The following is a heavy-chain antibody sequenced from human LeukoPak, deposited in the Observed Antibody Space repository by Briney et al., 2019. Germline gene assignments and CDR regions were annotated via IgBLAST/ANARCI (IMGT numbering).Heavy chain of an antibody. J-gene: IGHJ4*02. D-gene: IGHD6-6*01. CDR1: GASLSSSGYY. CDR3: ARLGAARPVDDFDY. Sequence: SETLSLTCTVSGASLSSSGYYWGWIRQPPGKGLEWIGNIYYGGTTYYNPSLKSRVTISVDTSKNQFSLRLSSVTAADTAMYYCARLGAARPVDDFDYWGQGTLVTVSS. CDR2: IYYGGTT. V-gene: IGHV4-39*01.